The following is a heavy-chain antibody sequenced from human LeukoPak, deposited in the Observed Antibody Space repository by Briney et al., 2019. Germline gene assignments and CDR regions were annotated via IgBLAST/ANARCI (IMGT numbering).Heavy chain of an antibody. J-gene: IGHJ4*02. V-gene: IGHV3-21*01. CDR3: ARDVERLAQMPYYFDY. D-gene: IGHD1-1*01. CDR1: GFTFSSYS. Sequence: GGSLRHSCAASGFTFSSYSMNWVRQAPGKGLEWVSSISSSSSYIYYADSVKRRFTISRDNAKNSLYLQMNSLRAEDTAVYYCARDVERLAQMPYYFDYWGQGSLVTVSS. CDR2: ISSSSSYI.